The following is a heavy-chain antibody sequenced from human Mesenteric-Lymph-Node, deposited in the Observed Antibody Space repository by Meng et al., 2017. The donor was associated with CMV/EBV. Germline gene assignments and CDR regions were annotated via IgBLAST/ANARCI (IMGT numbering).Heavy chain of an antibody. J-gene: IGHJ4*02. CDR3: AREAPLRPTSTDY. Sequence: GGSLKISCAASGFTFSSYEMNWVRQAPGKGLEWVSYISGSGNTIYYADSVKDRFTISRDNAKNSLYLQMNSLRAEDTAVYYCAREAPLRPTSTDYWGQGTLVTVSS. CDR2: ISGSGNTI. CDR1: GFTFSSYE. V-gene: IGHV3-48*03. D-gene: IGHD1-1*01.